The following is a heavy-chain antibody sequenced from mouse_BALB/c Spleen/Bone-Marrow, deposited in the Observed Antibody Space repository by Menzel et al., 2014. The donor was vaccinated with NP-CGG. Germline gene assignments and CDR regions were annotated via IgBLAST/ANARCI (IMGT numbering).Heavy chain of an antibody. CDR1: GYSFTSYW. D-gene: IGHD2-3*01. V-gene: IGHV1S126*01. CDR3: ARGDDGYYGDY. J-gene: IGHJ2*01. Sequence: VQGVESGPQLVRPGASVKISCKASGYSFTSYWMHWVKQRPGQGLEWIGMIDPSDSETRLNQKFKDKATLTADKSSSTAYMQLSSPTSEDSAVYYCARGDDGYYGDYWGQGTTLTVSS. CDR2: IDPSDSET.